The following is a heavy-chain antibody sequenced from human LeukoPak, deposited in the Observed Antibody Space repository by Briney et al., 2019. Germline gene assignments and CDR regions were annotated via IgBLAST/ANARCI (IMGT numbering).Heavy chain of an antibody. V-gene: IGHV3-23*01. J-gene: IGHJ4*02. CDR1: GFTFSSYA. Sequence: PGGSLRLSCAASGFTFSSYAMSWVRQAPGKGLEWVSAISGSGGSTYYADSVKGRFTISRDNSKNALYLQMNSLRAEDTAVYYCAKTRPEREYYDSSGYYYYFDYWGQGTLVTVSS. CDR3: AKTRPEREYYDSSGYYYYFDY. CDR2: ISGSGGST. D-gene: IGHD3-22*01.